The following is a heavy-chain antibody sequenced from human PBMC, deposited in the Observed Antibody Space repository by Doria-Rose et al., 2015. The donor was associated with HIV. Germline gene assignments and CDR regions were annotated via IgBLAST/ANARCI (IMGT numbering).Heavy chain of an antibody. V-gene: IGHV1-69*01. CDR3: ARGEEQWLPRAEYFQH. Sequence: GTEVKKPGSSVKVSCKASGGTFSSYAISWVRQAPGQGLEWMGGIIPIFGTANYAQKFQGRVAITADESTSTAYMELSSLRSEDTAVYYCARGEEQWLPRAEYFQHWGQGTLVTVSS. CDR1: GGTFSSYA. D-gene: IGHD6-19*01. CDR2: IIPIFGTA. J-gene: IGHJ1*01.